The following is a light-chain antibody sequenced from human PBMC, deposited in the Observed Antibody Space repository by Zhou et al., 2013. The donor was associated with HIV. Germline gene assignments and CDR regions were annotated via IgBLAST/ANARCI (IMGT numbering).Light chain of an antibody. Sequence: DIQMTQSPSTLSASVGDRVTITCRVSQSASTWLAWYQHKPGKAPKLLIYKASTLESGVPSRFSGSGSGTEFTLTISSLQPEDFATYYCQQSYSTLALTFGGGTKVEIK. J-gene: IGKJ4*01. V-gene: IGKV1-5*03. CDR1: QSASTW. CDR2: KAS. CDR3: QQSYSTLALT.